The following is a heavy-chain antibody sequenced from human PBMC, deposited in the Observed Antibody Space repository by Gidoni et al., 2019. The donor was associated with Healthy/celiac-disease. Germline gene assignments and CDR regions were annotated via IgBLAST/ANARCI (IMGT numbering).Heavy chain of an antibody. CDR3: ARARLYYGSGTYANWFDP. V-gene: IGHV1-69*06. CDR2: IIPILGTA. D-gene: IGHD3-10*01. CDR1: GVTFSSYA. Sequence: QVQLVQSGAEVKKPGSSVKVSCRASGVTFSSYAISWWRQAPGQGLEWMGGIIPILGTANYAQKFQGRVTITADKSTSTAYMELSSLRSEDTAVYYCARARLYYGSGTYANWFDPWGQGTLVTVSS. J-gene: IGHJ5*02.